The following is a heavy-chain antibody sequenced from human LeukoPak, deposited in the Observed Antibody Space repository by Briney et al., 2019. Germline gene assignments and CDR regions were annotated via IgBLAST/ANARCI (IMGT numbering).Heavy chain of an antibody. CDR2: INHSGST. Sequence: PSETLSLTCAVYGGSFSGYYWSWIRQPPGKGLEWIGEINHSGSTNYNPSLKSQVTISVDTSKNQFSLKLSSVTAADTAVYYCARARIVVVVAATPNYYYYGMDVWGQGTTVTVSS. D-gene: IGHD2-15*01. CDR1: GGSFSGYY. CDR3: ARARIVVVVAATPNYYYYGMDV. J-gene: IGHJ6*02. V-gene: IGHV4-34*01.